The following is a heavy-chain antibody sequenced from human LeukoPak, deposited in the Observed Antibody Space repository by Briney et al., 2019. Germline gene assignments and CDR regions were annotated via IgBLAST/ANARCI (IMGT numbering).Heavy chain of an antibody. Sequence: SETLSLTCTASGGSISSNNYYWGWIRQPPGKGLEWIGNIYYSGSTYYNPSLKSRVSISVDTSKNQFSLRLSSVTAADTAVYYCARLGDDYSNYVIGYWGQGTLVTVSS. CDR1: GGSISSNNYY. D-gene: IGHD4-11*01. CDR2: IYYSGST. CDR3: ARLGDDYSNYVIGY. V-gene: IGHV4-39*01. J-gene: IGHJ4*02.